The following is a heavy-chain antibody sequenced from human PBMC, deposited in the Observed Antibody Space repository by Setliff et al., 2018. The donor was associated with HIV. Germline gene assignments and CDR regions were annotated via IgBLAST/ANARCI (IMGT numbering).Heavy chain of an antibody. J-gene: IGHJ5*02. CDR1: GYTFTGYC. D-gene: IGHD2-15*01. CDR2: INPNSGGT. CDR3: ARVRYRSGGSCYGGEYWFDP. V-gene: IGHV1-2*04. Sequence: ASVKVSCKASGYTFTGYCMHWVRQAPGQGLEWMGWINPNSGGTNYAQEFQGWVTMTRDTSISTAYMELSRLRSDDTAVYYCARVRYRSGGSCYGGEYWFDPWGEGTLVTVSS.